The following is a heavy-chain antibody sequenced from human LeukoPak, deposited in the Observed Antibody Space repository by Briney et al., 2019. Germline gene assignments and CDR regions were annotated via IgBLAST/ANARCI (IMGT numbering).Heavy chain of an antibody. CDR3: AREGVWFGELSDYFDY. CDR2: ISAYNGNT. J-gene: IGHJ4*02. V-gene: IGHV1-18*01. CDR1: GYTFTSYG. D-gene: IGHD3-10*01. Sequence: ASVKVSCKASGYTFTSYGISWVRQAPGQGLEWMGWISAYNGNTNYAQKLQGRVTMTADTSTSTAYMELRSLRSDDTAVYYCAREGVWFGELSDYFDYWGQGTLVTVSS.